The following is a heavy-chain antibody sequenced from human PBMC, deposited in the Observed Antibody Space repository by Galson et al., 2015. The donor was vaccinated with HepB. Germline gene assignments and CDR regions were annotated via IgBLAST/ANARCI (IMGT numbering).Heavy chain of an antibody. J-gene: IGHJ6*02. D-gene: IGHD3-10*01. V-gene: IGHV3-23*01. CDR1: GFTFSSYA. CDR3: AKVQTSLWFGELNYYYGMDV. CDR2: ISGSGGST. Sequence: SLRLSCAASGFTFSSYAMSWVRQAPGKRLEWVSVISGSGGSTYYADSVKGRFTISRDNSKNTLYLQMNSLRAEDTAVYYCAKVQTSLWFGELNYYYGMDVWGQGTTVTVSS.